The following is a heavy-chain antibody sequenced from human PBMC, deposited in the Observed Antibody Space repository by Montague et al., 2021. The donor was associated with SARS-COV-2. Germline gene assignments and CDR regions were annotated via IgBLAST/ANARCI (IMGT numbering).Heavy chain of an antibody. CDR3: ARAGSVRRAGRWFDP. D-gene: IGHD3-10*01. J-gene: IGHJ5*02. CDR1: GGSMSDHY. V-gene: IGHV4-59*11. CDR2: IYYSGGI. Sequence: SETLSLTCTVSGGSMSDHYRAWVRQAPGKGLDLLSYIYYSGGINSNASLKSRVSMSVDTSKNQFSLTLTSVTAADTAVYYCARAGSVRRAGRWFDPWGQGTLVTVSS.